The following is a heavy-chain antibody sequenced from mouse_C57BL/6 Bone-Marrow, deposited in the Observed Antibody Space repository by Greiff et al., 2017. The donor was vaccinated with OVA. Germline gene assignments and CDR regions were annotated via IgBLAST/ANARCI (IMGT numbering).Heavy chain of an antibody. D-gene: IGHD3-2*02. J-gene: IGHJ3*01. CDR2: IYPSDSET. V-gene: IGHV1-61*01. CDR1: GYTFTSYW. CDR3: ARTDSSGIWFAY. Sequence: VKLVESGAELVRPGSSVKLSCKASGYTFTSYWMDWVKQRPGQGLEWIGNIYPSDSETHYNQKFKDKATLTVDKSSSTAYMQLSSLTSEDSAVYYCARTDSSGIWFAYWGQGTLVTVSA.